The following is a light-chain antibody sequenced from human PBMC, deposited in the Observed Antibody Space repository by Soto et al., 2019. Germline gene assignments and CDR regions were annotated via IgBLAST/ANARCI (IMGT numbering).Light chain of an antibody. Sequence: QSALTQPRSVSWSPGQSVTISCTGTSSDVGGYNDVSWYQQHPGKAPKLMIYDVSKRPSGVPDRFSGSKSGNTASLTISGLQAEDEADYYCCSYAGSYTVVFGGGTKLTVL. CDR1: SSDVGGYND. J-gene: IGLJ2*01. CDR3: CSYAGSYTVV. CDR2: DVS. V-gene: IGLV2-11*01.